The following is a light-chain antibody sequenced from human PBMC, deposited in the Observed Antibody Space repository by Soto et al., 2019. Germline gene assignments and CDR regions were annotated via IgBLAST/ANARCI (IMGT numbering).Light chain of an antibody. J-gene: IGKJ5*01. V-gene: IGKV3-20*01. CDR3: QQYGSSGGTT. Sequence: EVVLTQSPGTLSLSPGERATLSCSAIQSVSSYLAWYQQKPGQAPRLLIYAASSRATGIPDRFSGSGSGTDFTLTITRLEHEDSAMYYCQQYGSSGGTTFGHGTRLEIK. CDR1: QSVSSY. CDR2: AAS.